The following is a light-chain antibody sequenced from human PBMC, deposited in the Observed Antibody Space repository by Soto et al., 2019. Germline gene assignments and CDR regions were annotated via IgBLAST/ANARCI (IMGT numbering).Light chain of an antibody. Sequence: QSVLTQPPSASGTPGQRVTISCSGSSSNIGSHVVNWYQQVPGTAPKLLIYTNNQRPSGVPDRFSDSKSGTSASLAISGLQSEDEADYYCAAWEGSRQSWVFGGGTKLTVL. CDR1: SSNIGSHV. V-gene: IGLV1-44*01. J-gene: IGLJ3*02. CDR3: AAWEGSRQSWV. CDR2: TNN.